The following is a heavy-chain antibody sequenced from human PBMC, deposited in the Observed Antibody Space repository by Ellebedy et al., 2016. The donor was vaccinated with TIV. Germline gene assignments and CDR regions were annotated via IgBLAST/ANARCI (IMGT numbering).Heavy chain of an antibody. Sequence: GESLKISCAASGFIFSSYGMHWVRQAPRKGLEWVAFIRYDGTNKFYADSVKGRFIISRDNSKNTLYPQMNSLRAEDTAVYYCARGATVTGTFDYWGQGTLVTVSS. J-gene: IGHJ4*02. CDR3: ARGATVTGTFDY. V-gene: IGHV3-30*02. CDR2: IRYDGTNK. CDR1: GFIFSSYG. D-gene: IGHD4-17*01.